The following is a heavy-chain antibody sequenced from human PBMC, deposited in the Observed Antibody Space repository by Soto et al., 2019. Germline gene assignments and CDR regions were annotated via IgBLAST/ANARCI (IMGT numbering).Heavy chain of an antibody. CDR1: GFTFTTCG. J-gene: IGHJ6*03. V-gene: IGHV3-30*03. CDR3: ASNYYDFWSGYYDYYYLDV. CDR2: ISHDGSNK. Sequence: QVQLVESGGGVVQPGRSLRLSCAASGFTFTTCGMHWVRQAPGKGLEWVALISHDGSNKYYAESMKGRFTISRDNSKNTLNLQMNSLRAEDTAVYYCASNYYDFWSGYYDYYYLDVWGKGTTVTVSS. D-gene: IGHD3-3*01.